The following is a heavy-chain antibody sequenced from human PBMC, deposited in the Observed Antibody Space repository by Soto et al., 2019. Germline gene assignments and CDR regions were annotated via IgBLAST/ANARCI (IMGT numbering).Heavy chain of an antibody. CDR3: ARGGYSYGYRGRSGLSSEFDY. Sequence: QVQLQQWGAGLLKPSETLSLTCAVYGGSFSGYYWSWIRQPPGKGLEWIGEINHSGSTNYNPSLRRRVTISVDTSKNQFSLKLSSVTAADTAVYYCARGGYSYGYRGRSGLSSEFDYWGQGTLVTVSS. V-gene: IGHV4-34*01. J-gene: IGHJ4*02. CDR1: GGSFSGYY. D-gene: IGHD5-18*01. CDR2: INHSGST.